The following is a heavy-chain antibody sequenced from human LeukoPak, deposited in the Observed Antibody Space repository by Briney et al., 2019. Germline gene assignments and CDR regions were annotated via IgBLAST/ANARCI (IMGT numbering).Heavy chain of an antibody. CDR3: ARRIESLYYFDY. J-gene: IGHJ4*02. D-gene: IGHD2-8*01. CDR2: IYYTGRT. V-gene: IGHV4-61*08. CDR1: GGSVSSSGYY. Sequence: PSETLSLTCAVSGGSVSSSGYYWSWIRQPPGKGLEWIAYIYYTGRTNYNPSLKSRVTISLDTSNSQFSLKLSSVTAADTAVYHCARRIESLYYFDYWGQGTLVTVSS.